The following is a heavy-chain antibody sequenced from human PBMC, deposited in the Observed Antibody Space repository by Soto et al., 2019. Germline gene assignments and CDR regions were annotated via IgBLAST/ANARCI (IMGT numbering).Heavy chain of an antibody. D-gene: IGHD2-2*01. CDR1: GFTFTTYW. J-gene: IGHJ4*02. CDR2: IKQDGSEK. Sequence: PGGSLRLSCAASGFTFTTYWMTWVRQAPGKGLEWVANIKQDGSEKYYVDSVRGRFTISRDNTKNSLYLQMNSLRAEDKAVYYSARDHQLSDRIFLNYWGQGTLVTVSS. V-gene: IGHV3-7*01. CDR3: ARDHQLSDRIFLNY.